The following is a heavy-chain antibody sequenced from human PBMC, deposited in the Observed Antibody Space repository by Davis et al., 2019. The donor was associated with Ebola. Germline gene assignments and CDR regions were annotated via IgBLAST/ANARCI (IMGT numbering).Heavy chain of an antibody. D-gene: IGHD6-13*01. CDR1: GFTFSSYA. CDR2: ISSNGGST. Sequence: PGGSLRLSCAASGFTFSSYAMHWVRQAPGKGLEYVSAISSNGGSTYYADSVKGRFTISRDNSKNTLYLQMSSLRAEDTAVYYCVHGGSSSWYSRNHFDYWGQGTLVTVSS. CDR3: VHGGSSSWYSRNHFDY. V-gene: IGHV3-64D*08. J-gene: IGHJ4*02.